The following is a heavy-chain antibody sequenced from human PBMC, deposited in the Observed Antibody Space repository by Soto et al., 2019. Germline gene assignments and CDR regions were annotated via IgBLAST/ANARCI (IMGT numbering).Heavy chain of an antibody. V-gene: IGHV1-2*04. CDR3: ARGRIVFTGSFDPMLDY. J-gene: IGHJ4*02. Sequence: ASVKVSCKASGYTFTGYYMHWVRQAPGQGLEWMGWINPNSGGTNYAQKFQGWVTMTRDTSISTAYMELSRLRSDDTAVYYCARGRIVFTGSFDPMLDYWGQGTLVTVSS. CDR2: INPNSGGT. D-gene: IGHD3-9*01. CDR1: GYTFTGYY.